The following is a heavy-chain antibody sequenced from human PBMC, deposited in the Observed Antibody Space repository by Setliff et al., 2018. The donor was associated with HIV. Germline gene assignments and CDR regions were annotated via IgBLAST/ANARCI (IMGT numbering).Heavy chain of an antibody. D-gene: IGHD2-2*01. CDR1: AYSFTTFW. V-gene: IGHV5-51*01. CDR2: IYPGDSDT. Sequence: GESLKISCKGSAYSFTTFWIAWVRQMPGKGLEWMGIIYPGDSDTTYSPSFQGQVTISVDKSISTAYLQWSSLKASDSAMYYCARQTVPTTPSLGFGSPNRRYFHGMEVWGQGTTVTVSS. J-gene: IGHJ6*02. CDR3: ARQTVPTTPSLGFGSPNRRYFHGMEV.